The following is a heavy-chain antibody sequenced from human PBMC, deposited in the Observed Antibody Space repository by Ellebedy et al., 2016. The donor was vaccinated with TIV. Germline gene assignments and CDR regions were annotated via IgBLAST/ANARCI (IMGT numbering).Heavy chain of an antibody. CDR1: GGSISSYY. D-gene: IGHD4-17*01. CDR3: AREPALTVTTLTGADY. CDR2: IYYSGST. V-gene: IGHV4-39*01. Sequence: MPSETLSLTCTVSGGSISSYYWSWIRQPPGKGLEWIGSIYYSGSTYYNPSLKSRVTISVDTSKNQFSLKLSSVTAADTAVYYCAREPALTVTTLTGADYWGQGTLVTVSS. J-gene: IGHJ4*02.